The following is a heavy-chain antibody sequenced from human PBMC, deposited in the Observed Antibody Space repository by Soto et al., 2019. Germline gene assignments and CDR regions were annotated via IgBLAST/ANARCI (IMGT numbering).Heavy chain of an antibody. J-gene: IGHJ5*02. V-gene: IGHV1-18*01. CDR2: ISAYNGNT. CDR3: ARGRGILRFLEWLSPWFDP. CDR1: GYTFTSYG. D-gene: IGHD3-3*01. Sequence: ASVKVSCKASGYTFTSYGISWVRQAPGQGLEWMGWISAYNGNTNYAQKLQGRVTMTTDTSTSTAYMELRSLRSDDTAVYYCARGRGILRFLEWLSPWFDPWGQGTLVTVPS.